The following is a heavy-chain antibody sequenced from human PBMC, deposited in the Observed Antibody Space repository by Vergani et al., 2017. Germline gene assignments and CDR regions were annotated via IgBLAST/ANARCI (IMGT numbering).Heavy chain of an antibody. CDR3: ARAGQDIVVVPAEYYYYYMDV. Sequence: VQLVQSGAEVKKPGSSVKVSCKASGGTFSSYAISWVRQAPGQGLEWMGGIIPIFGTANYAQKFQGRVTITADESTSTAYMELSSLRSEDTAVYYCARAGQDIVVVPAEYYYYYMDVWGKGTTVTVSS. D-gene: IGHD2-2*01. CDR2: IIPIFGTA. V-gene: IGHV1-69*12. CDR1: GGTFSSYA. J-gene: IGHJ6*03.